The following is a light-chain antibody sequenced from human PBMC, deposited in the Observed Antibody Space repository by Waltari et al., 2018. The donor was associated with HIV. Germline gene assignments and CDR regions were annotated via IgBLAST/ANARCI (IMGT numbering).Light chain of an antibody. V-gene: IGLV3-21*01. CDR1: DIGSKS. CDR3: QAWDSNTAV. J-gene: IGLJ1*01. Sequence: SYVMTQTPSVSVAPGQTARITCGGNDIGSKSVQWYQQKAGQAPVVVIYQDSKRPSGIPNRFSGSNSGSTATLTITGTQAVDEADYYCQAWDSNTAVFGPGTKVTVL. CDR2: QDS.